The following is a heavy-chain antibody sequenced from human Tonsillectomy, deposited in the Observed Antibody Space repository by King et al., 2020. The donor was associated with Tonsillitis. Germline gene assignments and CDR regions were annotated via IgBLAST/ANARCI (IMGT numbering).Heavy chain of an antibody. D-gene: IGHD6-19*01. Sequence: VQLVQSGAEVKKPGSSVKVSCKASGGTFSSYAISWVRQAPGQGLEWMGRIIPILGIANYAQKFQGRVTITADKSTSTAYMELSSLRSEDTAVYYCARVRGTIGVAGTGFEAWDYWGQGTLVTVSS. CDR2: IIPILGIA. J-gene: IGHJ4*02. CDR1: GGTFSSYA. V-gene: IGHV1-69*04. CDR3: ARVRGTIGVAGTGFEAWDY.